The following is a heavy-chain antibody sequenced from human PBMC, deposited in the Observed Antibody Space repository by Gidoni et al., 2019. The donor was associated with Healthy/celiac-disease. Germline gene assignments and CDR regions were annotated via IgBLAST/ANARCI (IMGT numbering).Heavy chain of an antibody. CDR2: ISYDGSNK. J-gene: IGHJ6*03. Sequence: QVQLVESGGGGVKPGGSWSPPLPASGSPFSTQGIPWARRAPGKGLEWVAVISYDGSNKYYADSVKGRFTISRDNSKNTLYLQMNSLRAEDTAVYYCAKVGVYYYDSSGYYGTYYYYYMDVWGKGTTVTVSS. D-gene: IGHD3-22*01. V-gene: IGHV3-30*18. CDR3: AKVGVYYYDSSGYYGTYYYYYMDV. CDR1: GSPFSTQG.